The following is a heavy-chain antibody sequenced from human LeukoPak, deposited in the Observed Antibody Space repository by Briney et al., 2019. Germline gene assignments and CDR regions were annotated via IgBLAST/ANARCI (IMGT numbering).Heavy chain of an antibody. D-gene: IGHD2-2*01. Sequence: PGGALRLSCAASGFTFSDYYMSWIRQAPGKGLEWVSYISSSGSTIYYADSVKGRFTISRDNAKNSLYLQMNSLRAEDTAVYYCARDPRRAQYQLPMYNWFDPWGQGTLVTVSS. CDR3: ARDPRRAQYQLPMYNWFDP. CDR1: GFTFSDYY. V-gene: IGHV3-11*01. J-gene: IGHJ5*02. CDR2: ISSSGSTI.